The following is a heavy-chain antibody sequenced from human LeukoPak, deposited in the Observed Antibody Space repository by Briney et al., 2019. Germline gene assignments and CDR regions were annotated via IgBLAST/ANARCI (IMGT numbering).Heavy chain of an antibody. D-gene: IGHD3-3*01. J-gene: IGHJ3*02. CDR2: IYGSGST. CDR3: ARHGDPITIFGVVITDAFDI. CDR1: GGSMSTYY. V-gene: IGHV4-59*08. Sequence: PSETLSLTCTVSGGSMSTYYWSWIRQPPGKGLEWIGYIYGSGSTNYNPSLKSRVTISVDTSKNQFSLKLSSVTAADTAVYYCARHGDPITIFGVVITDAFDIRGQGTMVTVSS.